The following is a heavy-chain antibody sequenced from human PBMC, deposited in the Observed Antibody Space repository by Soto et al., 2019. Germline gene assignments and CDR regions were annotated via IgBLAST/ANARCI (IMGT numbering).Heavy chain of an antibody. J-gene: IGHJ4*02. V-gene: IGHV1-8*01. CDR1: GYTFSNYD. CDR3: AKVSRKGSAIDFDY. Sequence: QVQLVQSGAELKKPGASVKVSCKASGYTFSNYDMNWVRQAPGQGPEWIGWVNPNNGETGYAQKFQGRVTLTTDISTTTAYMELPRLRSEDTAIYSCAKVSRKGSAIDFDYWGQGTLITVSS. CDR2: VNPNNGET. D-gene: IGHD3-10*01.